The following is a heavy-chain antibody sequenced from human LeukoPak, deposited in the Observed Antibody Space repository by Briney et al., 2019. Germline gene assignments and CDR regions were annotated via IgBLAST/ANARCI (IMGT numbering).Heavy chain of an antibody. CDR2: IYHSGST. CDR1: GGSISRGGYS. Sequence: SETLSLTCAVSGGSISRGGYSWSWIRQPPGKGLEWIGYIYHSGSTYYNPSLKSRVTISVDRSKNQFSLKLSSVTAADTAVYYCAGGTGYGIYYFDYWGQGTLVTVSS. V-gene: IGHV4-30-2*01. J-gene: IGHJ4*02. D-gene: IGHD3/OR15-3a*01. CDR3: AGGTGYGIYYFDY.